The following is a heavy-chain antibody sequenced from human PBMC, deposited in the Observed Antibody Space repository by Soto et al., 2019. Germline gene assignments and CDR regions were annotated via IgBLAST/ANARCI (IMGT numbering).Heavy chain of an antibody. D-gene: IGHD3-16*01. Sequence: EVLLVESGGGLVQPGGSLRLSCTASGFTFSSYEMNWVRQAPGKGLQRISYISTSGRTIFDAGSVKGRFTISRDNTRNTLFLQMDSLRPEDTAVYYCARQPAHVYEASPKWFDPWGQGTLVIVSS. J-gene: IGHJ5*02. CDR2: ISTSGRTI. V-gene: IGHV3-48*03. CDR3: ARQPAHVYEASPKWFDP. CDR1: GFTFSSYE.